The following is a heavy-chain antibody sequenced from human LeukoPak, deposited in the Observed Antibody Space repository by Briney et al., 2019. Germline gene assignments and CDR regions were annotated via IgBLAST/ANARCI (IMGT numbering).Heavy chain of an antibody. CDR3: ARDTAMAYYYYYMDV. CDR2: ITAYNGNT. D-gene: IGHD5-18*01. CDR1: GYTFTGYY. J-gene: IGHJ6*03. Sequence: GASVKVSCKASGYTFTGYYMHWVRQAPGQGLEWMGWITAYNGNTNYAQKFQGRVTMTTDTSTNTVYMELRSLRSDDTAVYYCARDTAMAYYYYYMDVWGKGTTVTVSS. V-gene: IGHV1-18*04.